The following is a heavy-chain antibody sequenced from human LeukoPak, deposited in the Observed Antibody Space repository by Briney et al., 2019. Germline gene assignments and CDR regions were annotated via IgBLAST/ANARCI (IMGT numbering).Heavy chain of an antibody. D-gene: IGHD3-16*02. CDR3: ARGGYDYVWGSYRYTWGWFDP. V-gene: IGHV1-2*02. J-gene: IGHJ5*02. CDR2: INPNSGGT. CDR1: GYTFTGYY. Sequence: ASVKVSCKASGYTFTGYYMHWVRQAPGQGLEWMGWINPNSGGTNYAQKFQGRVTMTRNTSISTAYMELSSLRSEDTAVYYCARGGYDYVWGSYRYTWGWFDPWGQGTLVTVSS.